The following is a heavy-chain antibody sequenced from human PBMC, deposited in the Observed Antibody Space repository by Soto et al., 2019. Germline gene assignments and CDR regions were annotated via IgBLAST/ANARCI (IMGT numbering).Heavy chain of an antibody. CDR2: IYYSGST. J-gene: IGHJ5*02. D-gene: IGHD3-10*01. CDR1: GGSISSSSYY. CDR3: ARLGSYYGSGSYYSLP. Sequence: PSETLSLTCTVSGGSISSSSYYWGWIRQPPGKGLEWIGSIYYSGSTYYKPSLKSRVTISVDTSKYQFSLKLSSVTAADTAVFYCARLGSYYGSGSYYSLPWGQGTLVTVSS. V-gene: IGHV4-39*01.